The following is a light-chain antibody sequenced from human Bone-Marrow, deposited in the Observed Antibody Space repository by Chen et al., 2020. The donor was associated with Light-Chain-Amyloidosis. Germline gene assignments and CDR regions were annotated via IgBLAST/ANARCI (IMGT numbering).Light chain of an antibody. CDR3: QVWDRSSDRPV. V-gene: IGLV3-21*02. Sequence: SYVLTQPSPVSVAPGQTATIACGGNNIRATSVHWYQQTPGQAPLLVVYDDSDRPSGIPERLSGSNSGNTATLTISRVEAGDEDDYYCQVWDRSSDRPVFGGGTKLTVL. CDR2: DDS. CDR1: NIRATS. J-gene: IGLJ3*02.